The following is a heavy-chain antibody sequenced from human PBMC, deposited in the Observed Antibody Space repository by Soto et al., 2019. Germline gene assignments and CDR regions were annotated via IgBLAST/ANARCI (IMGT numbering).Heavy chain of an antibody. V-gene: IGHV4-31*03. D-gene: IGHD6-6*01. J-gene: IGHJ5*02. CDR3: ARDRHNNFFDP. CDR1: GGSISSGGYY. Sequence: SETLSLTCTVSGGSISSGGYYWSWIRQHPGKGLEWIGYIYYSGSTYYNPSLESRVAISLDTSRSQFSLTLHSVTAADTAIYYCARDRHNNFFDPWGQGTLVTVSS. CDR2: IYYSGST.